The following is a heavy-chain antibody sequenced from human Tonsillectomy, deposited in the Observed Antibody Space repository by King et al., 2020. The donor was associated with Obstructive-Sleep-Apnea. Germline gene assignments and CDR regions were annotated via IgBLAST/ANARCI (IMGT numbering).Heavy chain of an antibody. Sequence: VQLVESGGGLVQPGGSLRLSCAASGFTFSSYWMHWVRQAPGKGLVWVSRINSDGSRSSYADSVRGRFTISRDNAKNTLYVQMNSLRAEDTAVYYCARDADYGDYGWFDLWGQGTLVTVSS. D-gene: IGHD4-17*01. CDR3: ARDADYGDYGWFDL. J-gene: IGHJ5*02. V-gene: IGHV3-74*01. CDR2: INSDGSRS. CDR1: GFTFSSYW.